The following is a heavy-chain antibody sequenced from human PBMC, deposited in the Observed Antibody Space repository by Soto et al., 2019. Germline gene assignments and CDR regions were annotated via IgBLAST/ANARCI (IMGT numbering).Heavy chain of an antibody. CDR2: LTSDGRTP. Sequence: PGGSLRLSCAASGFTFGNYWMHWVRQAPGKGPEWVSRLTSDGRTPYYADSVKGRFTVSRDNAKNTLYLQMNSLRAEDTAVYYCARAEVDYWGPGTLVTVSS. V-gene: IGHV3-74*01. J-gene: IGHJ4*02. CDR3: ARAEVDY. CDR1: GFTFGNYW.